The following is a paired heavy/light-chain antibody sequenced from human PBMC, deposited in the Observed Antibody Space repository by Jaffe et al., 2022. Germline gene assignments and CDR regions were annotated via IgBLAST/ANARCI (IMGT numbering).Light chain of an antibody. J-gene: IGLJ2*01. CDR2: ENN. CDR1: SSNIGNNY. Sequence: QSVLTQPPSVSAAPGQKVTISCSGSSSNIGNNYVCWYQQLPGTAPKLLIYENNKRPSGIPDRFSGSKSGASATLGITGVQTGDEADYYCGTWDSSLSAVVFGGGTKLTVL. V-gene: IGLV1-51*02. CDR3: GTWDSSLSAVV.
Heavy chain of an antibody. Sequence: EVQLVESGGGLVQPGGSLRLSCVASGFTFSNYWMHWVRQAPGKGLVWVSRINSDGGYTNYADSVKGRFTISRDNAKNTLYLQMNSLRAEDTAVYYCVRSPAPGYSGYDYSFDYWGQGTLVTVSS. J-gene: IGHJ4*02. CDR3: VRSPAPGYSGYDYSFDY. V-gene: IGHV3-74*01. D-gene: IGHD5-12*01. CDR1: GFTFSNYW. CDR2: INSDGGYT.